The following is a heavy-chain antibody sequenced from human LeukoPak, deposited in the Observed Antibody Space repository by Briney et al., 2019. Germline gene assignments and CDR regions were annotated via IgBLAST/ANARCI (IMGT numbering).Heavy chain of an antibody. D-gene: IGHD4-17*01. CDR3: ASGRLRRTRDAFDI. J-gene: IGHJ3*02. Sequence: GESLKISCKASGYSFTSYWNGWVRQMPGKGLEWMGIIYPGDSDNRYSPSFKGQVTISVDKSISTAYLQWSSLKASDTAMYYCASGRLRRTRDAFDIWGQGTMVTVSS. V-gene: IGHV5-51*01. CDR2: IYPGDSDN. CDR1: GYSFTSYW.